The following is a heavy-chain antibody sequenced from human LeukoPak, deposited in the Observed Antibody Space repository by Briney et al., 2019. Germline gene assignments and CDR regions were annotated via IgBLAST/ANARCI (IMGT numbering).Heavy chain of an antibody. J-gene: IGHJ6*01. D-gene: IGHD3-10*01. CDR1: GFAFSGYA. V-gene: IGHV3-30-3*01. CDR3: ARDLGRAGVYYYYGMDV. Sequence: GGTLRLSCAASGFAFSGYAVHWVRQAPGKGLECVAVISHDGSKKYYADFVRGRFTICRDNSKNTMYLHMNSLRAEDTAVYYCARDLGRAGVYYYYGMDVWGQGTTVTVSS. CDR2: ISHDGSKK.